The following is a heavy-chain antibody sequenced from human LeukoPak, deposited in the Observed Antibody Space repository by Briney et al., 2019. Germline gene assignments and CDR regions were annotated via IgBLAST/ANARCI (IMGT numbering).Heavy chain of an antibody. V-gene: IGHV4-59*11. J-gene: IGHJ3*01. Sequence: PSETLSLTCTVSGDSIINHYWTWIRQPPGKGLHYVGHIYYSGSTNYNPSLKSRVTISAGASKNQFSLKLSSVTAADTAVYFCVRTRHIDSSGYFAFDVWGQGTMVTVSS. CDR2: IYYSGST. CDR3: VRTRHIDSSGYFAFDV. D-gene: IGHD3-22*01. CDR1: GDSIINHY.